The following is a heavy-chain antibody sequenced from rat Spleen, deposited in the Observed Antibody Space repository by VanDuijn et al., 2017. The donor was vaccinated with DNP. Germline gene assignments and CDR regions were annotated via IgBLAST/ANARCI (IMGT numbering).Heavy chain of an antibody. D-gene: IGHD1-4*01. CDR1: RITFSDHN. Sequence: EVQLVESGGGLVQPGRSLKLSCAVSRITFSDHNMAWVRQAPKKGLEWVATISHDGSDTYYRDSVKGRFTISRDNAKSTLYLQMDSLRSEDTATYYCAGRPPPTRGPFDYWGQGVMVTVSS. CDR2: ISHDGSDT. CDR3: AGRPPPTRGPFDY. J-gene: IGHJ2*01. V-gene: IGHV5-7*01.